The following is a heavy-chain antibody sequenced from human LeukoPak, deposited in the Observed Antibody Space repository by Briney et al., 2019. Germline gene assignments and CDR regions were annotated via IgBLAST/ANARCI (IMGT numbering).Heavy chain of an antibody. CDR1: GFTFSSYG. CDR3: ARDWGLLRYADY. D-gene: IGHD3-16*01. J-gene: IGHJ4*02. Sequence: PGRSLRLSCAASGFTFSSYGMHWVRQAPGKGLEWVAVIWYDGSNKYYADSVKGRFTISRDNSKNTLSLQMNSLRAEDTAVYYCARDWGLLRYADYWGQGTLVTVSS. V-gene: IGHV3-33*01. CDR2: IWYDGSNK.